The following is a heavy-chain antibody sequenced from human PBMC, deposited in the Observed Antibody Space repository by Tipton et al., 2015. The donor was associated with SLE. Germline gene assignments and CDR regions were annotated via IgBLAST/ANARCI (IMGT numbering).Heavy chain of an antibody. CDR1: GVSISSYY. Sequence: ILSLTCTVSGVSISSYYWSWIRQPPGRGRELIAYIYTSVSTNYNPSLKSRVTISVDTTKNQFSLKLNSVTAADSAVYYCARGLIWFDPWGQGTLVTVSS. V-gene: IGHV4-4*09. J-gene: IGHJ5*02. CDR2: IYTSVST. CDR3: ARGLIWFDP.